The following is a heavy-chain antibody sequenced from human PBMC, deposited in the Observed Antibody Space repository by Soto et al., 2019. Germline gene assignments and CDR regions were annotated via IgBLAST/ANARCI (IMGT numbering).Heavy chain of an antibody. V-gene: IGHV4-39*01. CDR1: GGSISSSSYY. J-gene: IGHJ4*02. CDR3: ARDYGLLYFDY. Sequence: PSETLSLTCTVSGGSISSSSYYWGWIRQPPGKGLEWIGSIYYSGSTYYNPSLKSRVTISADTSKNQFSLKLSSVTAADTAVYYCARDYGLLYFDYWGQGTLVTVSS. D-gene: IGHD4-17*01. CDR2: IYYSGST.